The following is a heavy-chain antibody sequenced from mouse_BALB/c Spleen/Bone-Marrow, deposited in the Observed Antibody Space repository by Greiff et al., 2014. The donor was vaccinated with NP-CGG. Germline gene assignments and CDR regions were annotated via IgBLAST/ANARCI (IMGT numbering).Heavy chain of an antibody. V-gene: IGHV2-6-2*01. D-gene: IGHD2-2*01. Sequence: LQGVESGPDLVAPSQSLSITCTVSGFSLTLYGVHWVRQSPGKGLEWLVVIWSDGTTTYNSALKSRLSISKDNSKSQVFLKLNSLRTDDTAMYYCARHERGYPYAMDYWGQGTSVTVSS. CDR3: ARHERGYPYAMDY. CDR2: IWSDGTT. J-gene: IGHJ4*01. CDR1: GFSLTLYG.